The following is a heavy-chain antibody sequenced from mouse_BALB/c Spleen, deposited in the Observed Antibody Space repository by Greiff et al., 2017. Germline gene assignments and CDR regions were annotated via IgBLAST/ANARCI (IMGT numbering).Heavy chain of an antibody. D-gene: IGHD2-12*01. Sequence: VQLKESGPGLVKPSQSLSLTCSVTGYSITSGYYWNWIRQFPGNKLEWMGYISYDGSNNYNPSLKNRISITRDTSKNQFFLKLNSVTTEDTATYYCARGTYYSPYYAMDYWGQGTSVTVSS. CDR1: GYSITSGYY. CDR2: ISYDGSN. CDR3: ARGTYYSPYYAMDY. J-gene: IGHJ4*01. V-gene: IGHV3-6*02.